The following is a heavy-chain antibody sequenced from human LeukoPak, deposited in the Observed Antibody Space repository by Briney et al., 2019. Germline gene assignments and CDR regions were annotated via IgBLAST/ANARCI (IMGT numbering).Heavy chain of an antibody. D-gene: IGHD3-10*01. CDR1: GFTFSSYG. J-gene: IGHJ4*02. V-gene: IGHV3-30*02. CDR3: AKVRTTMVRGGPGVEDY. Sequence: GGSLRLFCAASGFTFSSYGMHWVRQAPGKGLEWVAFIRYDGSNKYYADSVKGRFTISRDNSKNTLYLQMNSLRAEDTAVYYCAKVRTTMVRGGPGVEDYWGQGTLVTVSS. CDR2: IRYDGSNK.